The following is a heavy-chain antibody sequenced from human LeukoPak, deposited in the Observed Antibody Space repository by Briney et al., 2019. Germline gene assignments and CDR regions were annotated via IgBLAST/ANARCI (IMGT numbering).Heavy chain of an antibody. CDR3: GRDRYFQY. D-gene: IGHD3-9*01. Sequence: GGSLRLSCVASGFSFGSFWTSWVRQAPGKGLEWVANIKEDGSEEHYLESVKGRFTISRDNAKNIVFLQMNSLREEDSAVYYCGRDRYFQYWGQGTGVIVSS. V-gene: IGHV3-7*01. J-gene: IGHJ1*01. CDR2: IKEDGSEE. CDR1: GFSFGSFW.